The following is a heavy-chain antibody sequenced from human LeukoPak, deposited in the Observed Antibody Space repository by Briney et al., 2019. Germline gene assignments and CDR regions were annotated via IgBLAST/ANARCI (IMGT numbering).Heavy chain of an antibody. CDR2: IKGDGSQK. CDR3: ARDSEYQIDY. V-gene: IGHV3-7*03. D-gene: IGHD2-2*01. CDR1: GFSFSDHW. J-gene: IGHJ4*02. Sequence: GGSLRLSCAASGFSFSDHWLDWVRQAPGKGLEWVAHIKGDGSQKYYVDSVKGRFTISRDNAKTSLYLQMDSLRAEDTAVYYCARDSEYQIDYWGQGTLVTVSS.